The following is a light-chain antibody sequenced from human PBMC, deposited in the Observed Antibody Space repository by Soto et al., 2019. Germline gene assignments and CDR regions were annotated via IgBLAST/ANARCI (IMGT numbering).Light chain of an antibody. CDR3: QQYTGPPTT. CDR1: QTVSSNY. J-gene: IGKJ5*01. CDR2: GAS. Sequence: EIMLTQSPDTLSLSPGERAPLSCRASQTVSSNYLAWCQQRPGQAPRLLIYGASTRAAGIPDRFSGSGSGTDFTLTITRLEPEDSAVYFCQQYTGPPTTFGQGTRREI. V-gene: IGKV3-20*01.